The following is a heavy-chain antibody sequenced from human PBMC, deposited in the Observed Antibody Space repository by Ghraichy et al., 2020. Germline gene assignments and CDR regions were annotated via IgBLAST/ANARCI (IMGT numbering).Heavy chain of an antibody. J-gene: IGHJ5*02. Sequence: SETLSLTCAVYGGSFSGYYWSWIRQPPGKGLEWIGEINHSGSTNYNPSLKSRVTISVDTSKNQFSLKLSSVTAADTAVYYCARNGHPNWFDPWGQGTLVTVSS. CDR1: GGSFSGYY. CDR2: INHSGST. V-gene: IGHV4-34*01. CDR3: ARNGHPNWFDP.